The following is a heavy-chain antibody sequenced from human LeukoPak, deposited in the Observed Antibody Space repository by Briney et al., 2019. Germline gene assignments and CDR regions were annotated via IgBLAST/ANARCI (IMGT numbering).Heavy chain of an antibody. V-gene: IGHV4-38-2*02. CDR3: VREGWQWLVHAFDI. D-gene: IGHD6-19*01. CDR2: VYHSGST. J-gene: IGHJ3*02. CDR1: NYSISSGYY. Sequence: SETLSLTCTVSNYSISSGYYWGWIRQPPGKGLEWIASVYHSGSTSYNPSLKSRLTISVHKSKNQFSLKLSSVTAADTAVYYCVREGWQWLVHAFDIWGQGTMVTGSS.